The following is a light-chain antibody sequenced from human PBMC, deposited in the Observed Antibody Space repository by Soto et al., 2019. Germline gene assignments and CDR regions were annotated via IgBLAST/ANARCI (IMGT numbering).Light chain of an antibody. V-gene: IGLV2-14*03. Sequence: QSVLTQPASVSGSPGQSITIPCTGTSSDVGGYNFVSWYQQHPGKAPQLMIYDVYYRTSGVSHRFSGSKSRNTASLTISGRQAEDEADYCCTSYRYTSTLGVFGTGTKVTVL. CDR2: DVY. CDR3: TSYRYTSTLGV. J-gene: IGLJ1*01. CDR1: SSDVGGYNF.